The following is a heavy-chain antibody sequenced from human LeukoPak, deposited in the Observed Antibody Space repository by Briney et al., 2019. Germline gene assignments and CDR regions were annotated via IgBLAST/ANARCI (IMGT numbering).Heavy chain of an antibody. J-gene: IGHJ4*02. V-gene: IGHV3-30*03. D-gene: IGHD5-18*01. CDR1: GFTFSSSG. CDR2: ISYDGSNK. CDR3: ARGSFGGYSYGYFDY. Sequence: GGSLRLSCAASGFTFSSSGMHWVRQAPGKGLERVAVISYDGSNKYYADSVKGRFTISRDNSKNTLYLQMNSLRAEDTAVYYCARGSFGGYSYGYFDYWGQGTLVTVSS.